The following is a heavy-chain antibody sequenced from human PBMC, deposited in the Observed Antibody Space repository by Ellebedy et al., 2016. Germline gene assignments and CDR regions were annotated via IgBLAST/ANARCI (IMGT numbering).Heavy chain of an antibody. D-gene: IGHD2-2*01. Sequence: SVKVSXXASGGSFNVVGISWVRQAPGQGLEWMGEIIPISSATNYAQNFQGRVTITADYLTNTAYMELTSLTSDDTAVYYCARECGSTNCDWYFDVWGRGTLVTVSP. CDR3: ARECGSTNCDWYFDV. J-gene: IGHJ2*01. V-gene: IGHV1-69*13. CDR1: GGSFNVVG. CDR2: IIPISSAT.